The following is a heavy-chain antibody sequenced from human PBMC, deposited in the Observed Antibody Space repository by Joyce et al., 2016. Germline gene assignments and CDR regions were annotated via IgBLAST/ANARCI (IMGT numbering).Heavy chain of an antibody. D-gene: IGHD2-15*01. CDR2: IKQDGSEK. CDR3: ATSPPSGDCSGGGCSLP. V-gene: IGHV3-7*03. Sequence: EVQLVESGGGLVQPGGSLRLSCAASGFTFSNHWMYWVRQAPGKGLEWVANIKQDGSEKYYVDSVKGRFTISRDNAKNSVYLQMHNLRAEDTAVYYCATSPPSGDCSGGGCSLPWGQGTLVTVSS. J-gene: IGHJ5*02. CDR1: GFTFSNHW.